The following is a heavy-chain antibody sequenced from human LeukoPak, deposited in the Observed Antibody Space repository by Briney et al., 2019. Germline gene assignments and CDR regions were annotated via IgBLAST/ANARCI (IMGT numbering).Heavy chain of an antibody. CDR3: ARGSGSGSWLIDY. D-gene: IGHD1-26*01. V-gene: IGHV3-21*01. Sequence: GGSLRLSCAASGFTFSSYSMNWVRQAPGEGLEWVSFITSSNNHIDYADSVKGRFTISRDNAKNSLYLQMNSLRAEDTALYFCARGSGSGSWLIDYWGQGALVTVSS. CDR2: ITSSNNHI. J-gene: IGHJ4*02. CDR1: GFTFSSYS.